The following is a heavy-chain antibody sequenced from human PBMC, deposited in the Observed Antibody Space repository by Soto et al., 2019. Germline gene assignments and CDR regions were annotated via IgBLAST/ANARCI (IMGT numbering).Heavy chain of an antibody. D-gene: IGHD1-26*01. J-gene: IGHJ5*02. CDR3: AGFSSGTYLFDL. CDR1: DGSISSYY. CDR2: IYGTGTT. Sequence: GPGPKWASETLSLTCTVSDGSISSYYWSWIRQPPGKGLEWIGYIYGTGTTNYSPSLTNRVTISVDMSKNQFSLRLSSVTAADTAVYYCAGFSSGTYLFDLWGQGTPVTVSS. V-gene: IGHV4-59*01.